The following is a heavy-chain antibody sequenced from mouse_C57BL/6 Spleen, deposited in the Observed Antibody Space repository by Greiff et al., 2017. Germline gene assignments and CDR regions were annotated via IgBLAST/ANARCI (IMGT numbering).Heavy chain of an antibody. CDR1: GYAFSSSW. Sequence: VKLMESGPELVKPGASVKISCKASGYAFSSSWMNWVKQRPGKGLEWIGRIYPGDGDTNYNGKFKGKATLTAGKSSSTAYMQRSSLTSEDSAVYFCARDVDGYYVSFDYWSQGTTLTVSS. V-gene: IGHV1-82*01. J-gene: IGHJ2*01. CDR2: IYPGDGDT. D-gene: IGHD2-3*01. CDR3: ARDVDGYYVSFDY.